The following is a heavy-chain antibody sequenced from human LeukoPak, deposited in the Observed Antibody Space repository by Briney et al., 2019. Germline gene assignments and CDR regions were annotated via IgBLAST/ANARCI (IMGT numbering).Heavy chain of an antibody. CDR1: GGTFSSYA. CDR2: IIPIFGTA. V-gene: IGHV1-69*13. D-gene: IGHD4-11*01. J-gene: IGHJ4*02. CDR3: AREGPTTVTTFYY. Sequence: SVKVSCKASGGTFSSYAISWVRQAPGQGLEWMGGIIPIFGTANYAQKFQGRVTITADESTSTAYMELSSLRSEDTAVYYCAREGPTTVTTFYYWGQGTLVTVSS.